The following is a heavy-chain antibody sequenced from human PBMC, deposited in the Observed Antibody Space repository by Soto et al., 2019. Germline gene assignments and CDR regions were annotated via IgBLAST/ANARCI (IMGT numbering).Heavy chain of an antibody. CDR2: THHSGRT. V-gene: IGHV4-4*02. Sequence: SETLSLTCIVSGGSMSSSNWWNWVRQPPGKGLEWIGETHHSGRTNYNLSLKSRVIISVDESKNHFSLKLSSVTAADTAVYYCARSEATALDYWGQGTLVTVSS. CDR3: ARSEATALDY. CDR1: GGSMSSSNW. J-gene: IGHJ4*02. D-gene: IGHD1-26*01.